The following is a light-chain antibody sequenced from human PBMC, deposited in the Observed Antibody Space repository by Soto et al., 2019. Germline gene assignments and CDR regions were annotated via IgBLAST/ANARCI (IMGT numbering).Light chain of an antibody. CDR3: SSYASVSTFVL. J-gene: IGLJ2*01. Sequence: QSVLTQPASMSGSPGQSITISCTGTSNDVGSYNLVSWYQQHPGKAPKLMIYEASKRPSGVSNRFSGSKSGNTASLTISGLQAEDEADYFCSSYASVSTFVLFGGGTKATVL. CDR2: EAS. CDR1: SNDVGSYNL. V-gene: IGLV2-23*02.